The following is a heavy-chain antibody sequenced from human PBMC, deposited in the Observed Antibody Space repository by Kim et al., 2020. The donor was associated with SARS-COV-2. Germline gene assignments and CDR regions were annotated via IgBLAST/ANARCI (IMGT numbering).Heavy chain of an antibody. Sequence: TREYAASVEGGFTISRDESKSIAYLEMNSLKTEDTAVYYCSRKDVIAVAAHWGQGTLVTVAS. V-gene: IGHV3-49*02. J-gene: IGHJ4*02. D-gene: IGHD6-19*01. CDR2: TR. CDR3: SRKDVIAVAAH.